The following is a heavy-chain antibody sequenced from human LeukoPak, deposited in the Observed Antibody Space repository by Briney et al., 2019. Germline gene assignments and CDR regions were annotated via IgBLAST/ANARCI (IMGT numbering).Heavy chain of an antibody. V-gene: IGHV4-34*01. CDR2: INHSGST. D-gene: IGHD5-24*01. Sequence: SETLSLTCAVYGGSFSGYYWSWIRQPPGKGLEWIGEINHSGSTNYNPSLKSRVTISVDTSKNQFSLKLSSVTAADTAVYYCARGRRDGYNLVRAFDIWGPGTTVTVSS. CDR1: GGSFSGYY. J-gene: IGHJ3*02. CDR3: ARGRRDGYNLVRAFDI.